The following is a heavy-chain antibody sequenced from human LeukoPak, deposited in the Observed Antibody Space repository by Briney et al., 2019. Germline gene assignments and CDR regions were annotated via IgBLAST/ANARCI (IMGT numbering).Heavy chain of an antibody. J-gene: IGHJ6*02. CDR2: IIPIFGTA. CDR1: GGTFSSYA. CDR3: ARDLMKDKYYYYGMDV. D-gene: IGHD2-8*01. V-gene: IGHV1-69*01. Sequence: SVKVSCKASGGTFSSYAISWVRQAPGQGLEWMGGIIPIFGTANYAQKFQGRVTITADESTSTAYMELSSLRSEDTAVYYCARDLMKDKYYYYGMDVWGQGTTVTVSS.